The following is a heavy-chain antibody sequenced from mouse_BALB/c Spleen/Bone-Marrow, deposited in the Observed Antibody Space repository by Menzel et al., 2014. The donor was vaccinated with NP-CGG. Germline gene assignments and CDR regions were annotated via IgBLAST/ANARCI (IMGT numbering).Heavy chain of an antibody. D-gene: IGHD2-10*02. Sequence: VMLVESGPGLVAPSQSLSITCTVSGFSLTGYGVNWVRQPPGKGLEWLGMIWGDGSTDYNSALKSRLSISKDNSKSQVFLKMNSLQTDDTAGYYCAREGPYGNYAMDYWGQGTSVTVSS. CDR3: AREGPYGNYAMDY. V-gene: IGHV2-6-7*01. CDR1: GFSLTGYG. J-gene: IGHJ4*01. CDR2: IWGDGST.